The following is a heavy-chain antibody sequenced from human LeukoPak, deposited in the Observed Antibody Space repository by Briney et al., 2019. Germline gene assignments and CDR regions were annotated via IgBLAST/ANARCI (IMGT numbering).Heavy chain of an antibody. V-gene: IGHV4-59*01. CDR2: IYYSGST. D-gene: IGHD3-10*01. CDR3: ARSLLWFGEPLPTYYFDY. Sequence: SETLSLTCTVSGGSISSYYWSWIRQPPGKGLEWIGYIYYSGSTNYNPSLKSRVTISVDTSKNQFSLKLSSVTAADTAVYYCARSLLWFGEPLPTYYFDYWGQGTLVTVSS. J-gene: IGHJ4*02. CDR1: GGSISSYY.